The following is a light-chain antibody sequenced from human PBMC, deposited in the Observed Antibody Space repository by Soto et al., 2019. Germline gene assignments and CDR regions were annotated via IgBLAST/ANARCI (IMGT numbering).Light chain of an antibody. CDR1: QSVLYSSNNKNY. CDR2: WAS. CDR3: QPYYSKPA. V-gene: IGKV4-1*01. J-gene: IGKJ1*01. Sequence: DNVMTQSPASLAVSLGERATINCRSSQSVLYSSNNKNYLAWYQQKAGQPPKLLIYWASTRESGVPDRFSGSGSGTDFTLSISSLQAEDVAVYYCQPYYSKPAFGQGTKVEI.